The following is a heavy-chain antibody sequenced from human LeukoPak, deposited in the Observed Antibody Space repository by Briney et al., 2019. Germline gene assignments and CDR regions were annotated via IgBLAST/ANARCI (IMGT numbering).Heavy chain of an antibody. CDR3: ARGYYDILTSSYYFDY. CDR1: GGSITIYY. V-gene: IGHV4-59*01. D-gene: IGHD3-9*01. Sequence: SETLSLTCTVSGGSITIYYWSWIRQPPGKGLEWIGHIYNSGSTDYSPSLKSRVTISLDTSKNQFSLKLSSVTAADTAVYYCARGYYDILTSSYYFDYWGQGTLVTVSS. J-gene: IGHJ4*02. CDR2: IYNSGST.